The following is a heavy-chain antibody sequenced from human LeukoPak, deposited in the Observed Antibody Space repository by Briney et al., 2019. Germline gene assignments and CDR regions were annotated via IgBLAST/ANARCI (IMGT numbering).Heavy chain of an antibody. J-gene: IGHJ4*02. V-gene: IGHV3-23*01. CDR1: GFTFSSYG. D-gene: IGHD6-13*01. CDR2: VSSSGGTA. CDR3: ARGLGGYTSSQAY. Sequence: GGSLRLSCAASGFTFSSYGMSWVRQAPGKGLEWVSAVSSSGGTAYYADSVKGRFTISRDNSKNTLSLQMNSLRAEDTAVYYCARGLGGYTSSQAYWGQGTLVTVSS.